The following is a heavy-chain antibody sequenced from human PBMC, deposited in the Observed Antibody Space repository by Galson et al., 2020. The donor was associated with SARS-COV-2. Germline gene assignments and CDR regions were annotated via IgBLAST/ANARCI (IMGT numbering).Heavy chain of an antibody. CDR3: AADHGVGYSSGWYPVRGGMDV. V-gene: IGHV1-58*01. Sequence: SVKVSCKASGFTFTSSAVQWVRQARGQRLEWIGWIVVGSGNTNYAQKFQERVTITRDMSTSTAYMELSSLRSEDTAVYYCAADHGVGYSSGWYPVRGGMDVWGQGTTVTVSS. CDR2: IVVGSGNT. CDR1: GFTFTSSA. J-gene: IGHJ6*02. D-gene: IGHD6-19*01.